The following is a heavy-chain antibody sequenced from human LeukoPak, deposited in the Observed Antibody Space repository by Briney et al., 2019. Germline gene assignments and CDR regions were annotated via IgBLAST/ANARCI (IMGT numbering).Heavy chain of an antibody. V-gene: IGHV4-34*01. Sequence: SETLSLTCAVYGGSFSGYYWSWIRQPPGKGLEWIGEINHSGSTNYNPSLKSRVTISVDTSKNQFSLKLSSVTAADTAVYYCARASFYDSSGYSGSELASYGMDVWGQGTTVTVSS. J-gene: IGHJ6*02. CDR2: INHSGST. CDR3: ARASFYDSSGYSGSELASYGMDV. CDR1: GGSFSGYY. D-gene: IGHD3-22*01.